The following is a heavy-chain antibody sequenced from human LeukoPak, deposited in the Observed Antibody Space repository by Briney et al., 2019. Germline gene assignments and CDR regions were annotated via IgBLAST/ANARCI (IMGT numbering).Heavy chain of an antibody. CDR3: AKDHAQAMDV. J-gene: IGHJ6*02. CDR2: IRTDGSDK. Sequence: GGSLRLSCVASGFTFSRSGMHWVRQAPGKGLEWVAFIRTDGSDKYYADSVKGRLSISRDNSKNTLYLQMNSLRAEDTAMYYCAKDHAQAMDVWGQGTTVTVSS. D-gene: IGHD2-2*01. CDR1: GFTFSRSG. V-gene: IGHV3-30*02.